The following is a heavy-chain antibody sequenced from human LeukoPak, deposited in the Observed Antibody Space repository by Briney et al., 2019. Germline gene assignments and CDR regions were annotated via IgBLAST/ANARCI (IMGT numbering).Heavy chain of an antibody. D-gene: IGHD2-21*02. CDR2: INPSGHWT. V-gene: IGHV1-46*01. CDR3: ARDNSVRDTAWWFDP. J-gene: IGHJ5*02. Sequence: ASVKVSCKAFGYTFTNYYMHWVRQAPGQGLEWMGLINPSGHWTSYAQKFQGRVTLTRDVSTSTDYLELSSLRSEDTVVYYCARDNSVRDTAWWFDPWGQGTLVTVSS. CDR1: GYTFTNYY.